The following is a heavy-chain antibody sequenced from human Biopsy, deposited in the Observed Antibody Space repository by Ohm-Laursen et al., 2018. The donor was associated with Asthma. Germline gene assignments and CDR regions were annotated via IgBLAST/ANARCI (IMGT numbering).Heavy chain of an antibody. D-gene: IGHD2-2*01. Sequence: SLRLSCAASGFSFSEFVMHWVRQAPGKGLEWVAVISYDGSTKYYADSVKGRFTISRDNSKNSLYLHMNSLRAKDTAVYYCARGGYCTSPTCPWGRYATDVWGQGTTVTVSS. J-gene: IGHJ6*02. V-gene: IGHV3-30*03. CDR3: ARGGYCTSPTCPWGRYATDV. CDR2: ISYDGSTK. CDR1: GFSFSEFV.